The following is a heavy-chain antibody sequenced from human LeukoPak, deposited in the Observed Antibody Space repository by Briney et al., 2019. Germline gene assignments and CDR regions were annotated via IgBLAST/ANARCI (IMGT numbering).Heavy chain of an antibody. D-gene: IGHD6-13*01. CDR2: IYPGDSDT. V-gene: IGHV5-51*01. Sequence: GGSLKISCKASGYRFTSYWIGWVRQMPGKGLEWMGIIYPGDSDTRYSPSFQGQVTISADKSISTAYLQWSRLKASDTAMYYCARQTIAAAGKGWFDPWGQGTLVTVSS. CDR1: GYRFTSYW. CDR3: ARQTIAAAGKGWFDP. J-gene: IGHJ5*02.